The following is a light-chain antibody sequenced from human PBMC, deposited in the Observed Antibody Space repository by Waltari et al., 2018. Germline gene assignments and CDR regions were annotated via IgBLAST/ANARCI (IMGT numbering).Light chain of an antibody. CDR2: RNN. V-gene: IGLV1-47*01. J-gene: IGLJ3*02. Sequence: QSVLTQPPSASGTPGQRVTIPCSGRTPTIGRNYVSWYHQFPGTAPKLLVYRNNERPSGVPDRISGSKSGTSASLAISGLRSEDEADYYCATWDGSLTAWLFGGGTKVTVL. CDR1: TPTIGRNY. CDR3: ATWDGSLTAWL.